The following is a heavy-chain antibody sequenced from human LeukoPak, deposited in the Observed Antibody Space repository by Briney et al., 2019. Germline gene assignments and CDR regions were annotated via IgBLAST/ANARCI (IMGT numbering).Heavy chain of an antibody. CDR1: GGSISSYY. D-gene: IGHD6-13*01. Sequence: SGTLSLTCTVSGGSISSYYWSWIRQPPGKGLEWIGYIYYSGANNYCASLKSRVTILVDTSKNQFALNLSSVTAADTAVYYCAGRGIAAAGYGYWGQGTLVT. V-gene: IGHV4-59*08. CDR3: AGRGIAAAGYGY. CDR2: IYYSGAN. J-gene: IGHJ4*02.